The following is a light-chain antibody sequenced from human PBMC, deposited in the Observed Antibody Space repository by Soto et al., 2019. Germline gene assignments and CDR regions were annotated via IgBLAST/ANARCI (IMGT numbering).Light chain of an antibody. CDR1: QSVSSY. Sequence: EIVLTQSPGTLSLSPGERATLSCRASQSVSSYLAWYQQKPGQAPRLLIYDASNRATGIPARFSGSGSGTDFTLTIRSLEPEDFAVYYCQQRSNWPWTFGQGTKVDIK. V-gene: IGKV3-11*01. CDR3: QQRSNWPWT. CDR2: DAS. J-gene: IGKJ1*01.